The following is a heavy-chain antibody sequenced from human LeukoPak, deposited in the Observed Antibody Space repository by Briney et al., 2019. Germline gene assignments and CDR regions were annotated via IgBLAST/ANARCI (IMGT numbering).Heavy chain of an antibody. D-gene: IGHD3-22*01. CDR1: GFTFSSYS. CDR2: ISSSSSYI. V-gene: IGHV3-21*01. CDR3: ARVLDSTGYGPVEF. Sequence: GGSLRLSCAASGFTFSSYSMNWVRQAPGKGLEWVSSISSSSSYIYYADSVKGRFTISRDNAKNSLYLQMNSLRAKDTAVYYCARVLDSTGYGPVEFWGVGTLVTVSS. J-gene: IGHJ4*02.